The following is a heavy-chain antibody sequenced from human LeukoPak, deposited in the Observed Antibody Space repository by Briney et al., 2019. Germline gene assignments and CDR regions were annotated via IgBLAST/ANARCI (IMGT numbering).Heavy chain of an antibody. CDR1: GFTFNYYS. D-gene: IGHD1-7*01. CDR2: ISSSSSYI. J-gene: IGHJ3*02. CDR3: AKNRLDLLFDAFDI. V-gene: IGHV3-21*01. Sequence: GGSLRLSCAASGFTFNYYSMNWVRQAPGKGLEWVSSISSSSSYIYYADAVKGRFTTSRDNAKNSLYLQMNSLRAEDTAVYYCAKNRLDLLFDAFDIWGQGTMVTVSS.